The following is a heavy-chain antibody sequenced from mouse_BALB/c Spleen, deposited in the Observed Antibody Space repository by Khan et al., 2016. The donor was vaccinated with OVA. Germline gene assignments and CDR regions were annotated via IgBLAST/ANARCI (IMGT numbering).Heavy chain of an antibody. V-gene: IGHV5-17*02. CDR2: ISSDSITL. CDR1: GFTFSSFG. CDR3: PTLKGRITITRDTPRNTLVLQMTTVRSEDTAIYYCARGEWAWFAY. J-gene: IGHJ3*01. Sequence: EVQGVESGGGLVQPGGSRKLSCAASGFTFSSFGMHWVRQAPEKGLEWVAYISSDSITLYYADTVKGRATLSRDNPSHTLFLQMTSLRSDDTAIYYTPTLKGRITITRDTPRNTLVLQMTTVRSEDTAIYYCARGEWAWFAYWGQGTLVTVSA. D-gene: IGHD1-1*01.